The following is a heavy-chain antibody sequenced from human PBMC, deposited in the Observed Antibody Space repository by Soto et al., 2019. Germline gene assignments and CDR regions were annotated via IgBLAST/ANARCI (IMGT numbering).Heavy chain of an antibody. Sequence: QVQLVESGGGVVQPGRSLRLSCAASGFTFNNYGRHWVRQAPGKGLEWVAVIWNDGNGYYYANSVKGRFTISRDNSKNTLYLQMSSLRAEDTAVYYCARRQISPPTRGAASARGGMDVWGQGTTVTVSS. D-gene: IGHD6-13*01. CDR2: IWNDGNGY. V-gene: IGHV3-33*01. CDR1: GFTFNNYG. J-gene: IGHJ6*02. CDR3: ARRQISPPTRGAASARGGMDV.